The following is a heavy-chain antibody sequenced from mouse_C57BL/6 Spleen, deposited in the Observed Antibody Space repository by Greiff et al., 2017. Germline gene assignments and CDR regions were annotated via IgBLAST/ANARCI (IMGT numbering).Heavy chain of an antibody. CDR1: GYTFTDYE. J-gene: IGHJ1*03. D-gene: IGHD1-1*01. CDR3: TRGRDYYGNCGYWYFDV. Sequence: VQLQQSGAELVRPGASVTLSCKASGYTFTDYEMHWVKQTPVHGLEWIGAIDPDTGGTAYNQKFKGKAILTADKSSSTAYMELRSLTAEDSAVYYCTRGRDYYGNCGYWYFDVWGTGTTVTVSS. CDR2: IDPDTGGT. V-gene: IGHV1-15*01.